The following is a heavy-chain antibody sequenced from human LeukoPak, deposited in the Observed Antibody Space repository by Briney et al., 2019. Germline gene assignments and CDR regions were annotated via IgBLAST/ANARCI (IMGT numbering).Heavy chain of an antibody. D-gene: IGHD1-1*01. CDR2: INHSGST. CDR1: GGSFSGYY. V-gene: IGHV4-34*01. Sequence: SETLSLTCAVYGGSFSGYYWSWIRQPPGKGLEWSGEINHSGSTNYNPSLKSRVTISLDTSKNQFSLKLSSVTAADTAVYYCARNKWKRDGMDVWGKGTTVTVSS. J-gene: IGHJ6*04. CDR3: ARNKWKRDGMDV.